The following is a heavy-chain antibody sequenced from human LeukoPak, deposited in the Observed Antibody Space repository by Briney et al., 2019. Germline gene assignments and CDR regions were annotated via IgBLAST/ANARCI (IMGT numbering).Heavy chain of an antibody. J-gene: IGHJ6*02. D-gene: IGHD3-10*01. V-gene: IGHV4-31*03. CDR2: IYYSGST. CDR3: ARAPSVVRGVIKYGMDV. Sequence: PSETLSLTCTVSGGSISSGGYYWSWIRQHPGKGLEWIGYIYYSGSTYYNPSPKSRVTISLDTSKSQFSLKLSSVTAADTAVYYCARAPSVVRGVIKYGMDVWGQGTTVTVSS. CDR1: GGSISSGGYY.